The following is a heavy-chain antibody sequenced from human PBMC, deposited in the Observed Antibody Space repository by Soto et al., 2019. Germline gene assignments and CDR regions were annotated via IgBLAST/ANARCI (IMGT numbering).Heavy chain of an antibody. CDR1: GYNFGGYW. V-gene: IGHV5-51*01. Sequence: PGESLKISCKASGYNFGGYWIGWVRQMPGKGLEWMGIIFPGDSDTRYSPSFQGQVTISADKSIRTVYLQWSSLKASDTAMYYCARRSTVTPNHLGYWGQGTLVPVSS. J-gene: IGHJ4*02. CDR2: IFPGDSDT. CDR3: ARRSTVTPNHLGY. D-gene: IGHD4-17*01.